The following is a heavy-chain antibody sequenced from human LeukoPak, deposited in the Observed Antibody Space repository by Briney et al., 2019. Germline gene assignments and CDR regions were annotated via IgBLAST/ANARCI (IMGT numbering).Heavy chain of an antibody. CDR3: ARGRGTGVDYYYYMDV. J-gene: IGHJ6*03. Sequence: GSSVKVSCKASGGTFSSYAISWVRQAPGQGLEWMGRIIPILGIANYAQKFQGRVTITADDSTSTAYMELANLTSEDTAVYYCARGRGTGVDYYYYMDVWGKGTTVTVSS. V-gene: IGHV1-69*04. CDR2: IIPILGIA. CDR1: GGTFSSYA. D-gene: IGHD7-27*01.